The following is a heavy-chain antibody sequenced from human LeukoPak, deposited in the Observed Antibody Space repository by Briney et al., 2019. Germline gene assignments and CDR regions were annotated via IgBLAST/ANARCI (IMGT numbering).Heavy chain of an antibody. Sequence: GGSLRLSCAASAFTFDDYGMSWVRQAPGKGLEWVSGINWNSGSTGYADSVKGRFTISRDNAKNSLYLQMNSLRAEDTAFYYCARAKDCSCTTCPFDIWGQGTMVTVSS. CDR1: AFTFDDYG. J-gene: IGHJ3*02. V-gene: IGHV3-20*04. D-gene: IGHD2-2*01. CDR3: ARAKDCSCTTCPFDI. CDR2: INWNSGST.